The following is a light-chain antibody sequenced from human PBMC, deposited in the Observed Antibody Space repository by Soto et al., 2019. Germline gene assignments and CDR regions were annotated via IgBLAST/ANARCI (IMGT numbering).Light chain of an antibody. J-gene: IGKJ4*01. V-gene: IGKV4-1*01. CDR2: LTS. Sequence: DIVMTQSPDSLAVSLGERATINCKSSQSVLYSSNNKNYLSWYQQRPGLPPKLLIYLTSTRESGAPDRLSGVGSGTVFTLTINRLQAEDVAGYYCQHYDKTASPFVGGNKVDIK. CDR1: QSVLYSSNNKNY. CDR3: QHYDKTASP.